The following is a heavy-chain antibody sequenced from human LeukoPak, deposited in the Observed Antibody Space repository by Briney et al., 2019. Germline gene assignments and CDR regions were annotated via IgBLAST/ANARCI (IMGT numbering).Heavy chain of an antibody. D-gene: IGHD6-13*01. CDR2: IYYSGST. Sequence: SETLSLTCTVSGGSISSYYWSWIRQPPGKGLEWIGYIYYSGSTNYKPSLKSRVTMSVDTSKNQFSLKLSSVTAADTAVYYCARGAIAAAGNLDYWGQGALVTVSS. CDR1: GGSISSYY. V-gene: IGHV4-59*12. J-gene: IGHJ4*02. CDR3: ARGAIAAAGNLDY.